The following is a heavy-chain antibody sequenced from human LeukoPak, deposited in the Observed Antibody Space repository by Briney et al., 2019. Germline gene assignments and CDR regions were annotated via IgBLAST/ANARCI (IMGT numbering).Heavy chain of an antibody. D-gene: IGHD2-15*01. J-gene: IGHJ4*02. Sequence: GGSLRLSCAASGFTFSSYWMSWVRQAPGKGLEWVANIKQDGSEKYYVDSMKGRFTISRDNAKNSLYLQMNSLRVEDTGVYYCVRDGSELHFWGQGTLVTVSS. CDR3: VRDGSELHF. CDR2: IKQDGSEK. V-gene: IGHV3-7*01. CDR1: GFTFSSYW.